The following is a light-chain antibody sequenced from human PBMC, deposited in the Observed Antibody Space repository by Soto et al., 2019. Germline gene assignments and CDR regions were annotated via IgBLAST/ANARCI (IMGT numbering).Light chain of an antibody. CDR3: RQYNNWPPWT. J-gene: IGKJ1*01. CDR2: GAS. V-gene: IGKV3-15*01. CDR1: QSVSSN. Sequence: EIVLTQSPATLSVSPGERATLSCRASQSVSSNLAWYQQKPGQAPRLLIYGASTRATGIPVRFSGSGSGTEFTLTISSLQSEDFAVYYCRQYNNWPPWTFGQGTKV.